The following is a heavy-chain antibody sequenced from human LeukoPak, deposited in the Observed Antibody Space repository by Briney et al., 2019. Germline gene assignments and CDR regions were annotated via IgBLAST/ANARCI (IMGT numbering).Heavy chain of an antibody. J-gene: IGHJ4*02. V-gene: IGHV1-46*01. CDR3: ARDPDALWFGESGYFDY. CDR1: GYTFTSYY. Sequence: ASVKVSCKASGYTFTSYYMHWMRQAPGQGLEWMGIINPSGGSTSYAQKFQGRVTMTRDTSTSTVYMELSSLRSEDTAVYYCARDPDALWFGESGYFDYWGQGTLVTVSS. CDR2: INPSGGST. D-gene: IGHD3-10*01.